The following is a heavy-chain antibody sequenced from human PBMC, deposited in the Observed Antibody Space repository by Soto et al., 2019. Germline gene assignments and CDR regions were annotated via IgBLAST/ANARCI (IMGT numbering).Heavy chain of an antibody. V-gene: IGHV3-30-3*01. CDR2: ISYDGSNK. D-gene: IGHD1-26*01. Sequence: QVQLVESGGGVVQPGRSLRLSCAASGFTFSSYAMHWVRQAPGKGLEWVAVISYDGSNKYYADSVKGRFTISRDNSKNXXYLQMNSLRAEDTAVYYRARGPLTLGFDYYYGMDVWGQGTTVTVSS. CDR1: GFTFSSYA. CDR3: ARGPLTLGFDYYYGMDV. J-gene: IGHJ6*02.